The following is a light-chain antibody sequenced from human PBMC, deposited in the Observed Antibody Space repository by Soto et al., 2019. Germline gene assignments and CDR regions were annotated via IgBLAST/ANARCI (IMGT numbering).Light chain of an antibody. CDR1: QSISSY. CDR3: QQSYSTPPWT. CDR2: AAS. V-gene: IGKV1-39*01. Sequence: DIQMTQSPSSLSASVGDRVTITCRASQSISSYLNWYQQKPGKAPKLLIYAASSLQSGVASRFSGSGSGTDFTLTISSVQPEDFATYYCQQSYSTPPWTFGQGTKVEIK. J-gene: IGKJ1*01.